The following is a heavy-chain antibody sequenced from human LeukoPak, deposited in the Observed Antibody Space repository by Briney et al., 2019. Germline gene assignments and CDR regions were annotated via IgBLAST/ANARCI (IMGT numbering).Heavy chain of an antibody. CDR1: GFTFDEYG. J-gene: IGHJ4*02. D-gene: IGHD4-17*01. Sequence: GGSLRLSCAASGFTFDEYGMTWVRQAPGKGLEWVSGISRNGGSAGYAGSVKGRFTITRDNAKNSLYLQMNSLRAEDTAVYYCARVWDGDSHYFDYWGQGTLVTVSS. V-gene: IGHV3-20*04. CDR3: ARVWDGDSHYFDY. CDR2: ISRNGGSA.